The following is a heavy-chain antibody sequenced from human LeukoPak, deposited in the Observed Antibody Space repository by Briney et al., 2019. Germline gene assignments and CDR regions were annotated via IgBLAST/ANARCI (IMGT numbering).Heavy chain of an antibody. CDR2: IIPIFGTV. J-gene: IGHJ5*02. D-gene: IGHD2-2*01. V-gene: IGHV1-69*05. Sequence: ASVKVSCKASGGTFSSYAISWVRQAPGQGLEWMGGIIPIFGTVNYAQKFQGRVTITTDESTSTAYMELSSLRSEDTAVYYCARRVGGSSTSRGEIWFDPWGQGTLVTVSS. CDR1: GGTFSSYA. CDR3: ARRVGGSSTSRGEIWFDP.